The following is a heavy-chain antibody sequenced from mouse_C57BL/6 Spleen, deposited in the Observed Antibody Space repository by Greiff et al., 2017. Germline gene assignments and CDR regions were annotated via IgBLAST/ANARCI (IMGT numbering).Heavy chain of an antibody. Sequence: QVQLQQSGAELVRPGTSVKVSCKASGYAFTNYLIEWVKQRPGQGLEWIGVINPGSGGTNYNEKFKGKATLTADKSSSTAYMQLSSLTSEDSAVYFCAREGSNYGSYFDYWGQGTTLTVSS. CDR3: AREGSNYGSYFDY. D-gene: IGHD2-5*01. J-gene: IGHJ2*01. V-gene: IGHV1-54*01. CDR1: GYAFTNYL. CDR2: INPGSGGT.